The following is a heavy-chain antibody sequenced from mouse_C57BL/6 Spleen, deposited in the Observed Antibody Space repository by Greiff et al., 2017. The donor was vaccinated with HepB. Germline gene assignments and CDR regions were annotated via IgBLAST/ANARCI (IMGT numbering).Heavy chain of an antibody. J-gene: IGHJ2*01. V-gene: IGHV1-59*01. D-gene: IGHD1-1*01. CDR1: GYTFTSYW. CDR2: IDPSDSYT. CDR3: ARSYYGSSYEEFDY. Sequence: QVHVKQPGAELVRPGTSVKLSCKASGYTFTSYWMHWVKQRPGQGLEWIGVIDPSDSYTNYNQKFKGKATLTVDTSSSTAYMQLSSLTSEDSAVYYCARSYYGSSYEEFDYWGQGTTLTVSS.